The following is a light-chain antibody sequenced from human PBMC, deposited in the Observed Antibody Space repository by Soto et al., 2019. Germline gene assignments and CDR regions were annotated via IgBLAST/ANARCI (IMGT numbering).Light chain of an antibody. Sequence: DIVLKQSPGTLSLSPGDRATLYLRASQSVSSSNLAWYQQKRGQSPRVLIYGASSRSTGITDRFSGSGAGPDVTLAFSRLKPEECAVYFCQHYGSSPWTVGQGTKVDIK. J-gene: IGKJ1*01. CDR3: QHYGSSPWT. CDR1: QSVSSSN. CDR2: GAS. V-gene: IGKV3-20*01.